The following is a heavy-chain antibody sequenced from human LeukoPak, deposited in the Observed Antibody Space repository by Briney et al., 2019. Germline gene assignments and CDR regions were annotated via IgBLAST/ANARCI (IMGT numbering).Heavy chain of an antibody. CDR1: GFTFSSFS. Sequence: GGSLRLSCAASGFTFSSFSMTWVRQAPGKGLEWVSTVSGSAGRTEYATYLEGRVNISSDNLKNTLYLQMYGQRAEDTAVYYCAKNRGYGVAGVCHNYYYMDVWGRGTTVTVPS. CDR3: AKNRGYGVAGVCHNYYYMDV. J-gene: IGHJ6*03. CDR2: VSGSAGRT. D-gene: IGHD4/OR15-4a*01. V-gene: IGHV3-23*01.